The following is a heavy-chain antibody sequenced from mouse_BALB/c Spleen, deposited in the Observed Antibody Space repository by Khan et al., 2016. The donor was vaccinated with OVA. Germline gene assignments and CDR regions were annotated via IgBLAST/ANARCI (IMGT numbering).Heavy chain of an antibody. V-gene: IGHV1-7*01. CDR2: INPSTGYT. D-gene: IGHD6-1*01. J-gene: IGHJ3*01. Sequence: QVQLQQPGAELAKPGASVKMSCKASGYTFTSYWMHWVKQRPGQGLEWIGYINPSTGYTEYNQRFKDKATLTADKSSSTAYMQMSNLTSEESAVYYCANHGRSSAWLTDWGQGTLVTVSA. CDR3: ANHGRSSAWLTD. CDR1: GYTFTSYW.